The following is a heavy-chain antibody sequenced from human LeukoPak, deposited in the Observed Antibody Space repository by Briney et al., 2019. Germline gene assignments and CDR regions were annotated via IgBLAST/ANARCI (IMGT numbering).Heavy chain of an antibody. CDR2: IYFSGSN. Sequence: PSETLSLTCAVSGGSFSGQYWSWIRQPPGKGLEWIGYIYFSGSNNYNPSLKSRVTISVDTSKNVFSLKLSSVTAADTAVYYCARTNGRLDDWGQGTLVTVSS. CDR1: GGSFSGQY. J-gene: IGHJ4*02. V-gene: IGHV4-59*11. CDR3: ARTNGRLDD. D-gene: IGHD1-26*01.